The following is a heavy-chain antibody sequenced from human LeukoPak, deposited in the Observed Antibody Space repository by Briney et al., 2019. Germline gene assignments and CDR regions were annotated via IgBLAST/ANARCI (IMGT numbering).Heavy chain of an antibody. Sequence: GGSLRLSCAASGFTFSSYWMHWVRQAPGKGLVWVSRINTDGSSTSYADSVKGRFTISRDNAKNTLYLQMNSLRAEDTAVYYCARARPGGYFDYWGQGTLVTVSS. V-gene: IGHV3-74*01. CDR1: GFTFSSYW. J-gene: IGHJ4*02. CDR3: ARARPGGYFDY. D-gene: IGHD2-15*01. CDR2: INTDGSST.